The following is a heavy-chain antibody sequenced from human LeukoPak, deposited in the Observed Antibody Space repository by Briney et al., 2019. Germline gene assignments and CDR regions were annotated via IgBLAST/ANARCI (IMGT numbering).Heavy chain of an antibody. D-gene: IGHD3-10*01. Sequence: GGSLRLSCAASGFTFSSYAMNWVRHAPGKGLEWVSSISDSGGSTYYADSVKGRFTFSRDNSKNTLYLQMNSLRAEDTAVYYCAKDPGVYGSGSYPTYFDYWGQGTLVTVSS. CDR2: ISDSGGST. J-gene: IGHJ4*02. V-gene: IGHV3-23*01. CDR1: GFTFSSYA. CDR3: AKDPGVYGSGSYPTYFDY.